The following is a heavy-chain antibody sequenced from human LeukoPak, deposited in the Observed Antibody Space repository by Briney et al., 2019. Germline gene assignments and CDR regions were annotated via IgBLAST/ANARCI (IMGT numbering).Heavy chain of an antibody. J-gene: IGHJ4*02. CDR3: ARDDGWNGEYDY. D-gene: IGHD1-1*01. V-gene: IGHV3-21*01. CDR2: LSASSGYI. Sequence: PGGSLRLSCAASGFTFSTYSMSWVRQSPGKGLEWVSSLSASSGYIYYADSVKGRFTISRDNAKNSMYLQMNSLRAEDTAVYYCARDDGWNGEYDYWGQGTLVTVSS. CDR1: GFTFSTYS.